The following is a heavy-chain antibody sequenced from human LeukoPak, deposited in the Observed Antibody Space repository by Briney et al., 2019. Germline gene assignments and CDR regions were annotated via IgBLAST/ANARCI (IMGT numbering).Heavy chain of an antibody. V-gene: IGHV3-48*01. D-gene: IGHD3-10*01. J-gene: IGHJ4*02. CDR3: ARDSGDVSLGY. Sequence: SGGSLRLSCAASGFTFSSYSMNWVRQAPGKGLEWVSYISSSSSTIYYADSVKGRFTISRDNAKNSLYLQMNSLRAEDTAVYYCARDSGDVSLGYWGQGTLVTVSS. CDR1: GFTFSSYS. CDR2: ISSSSSTI.